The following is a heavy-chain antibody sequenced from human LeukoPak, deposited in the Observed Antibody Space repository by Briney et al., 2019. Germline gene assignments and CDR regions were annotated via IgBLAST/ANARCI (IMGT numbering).Heavy chain of an antibody. Sequence: PGGSLRLSCAASGLTFNTYGMHWVRQAPGKGLEWVAVISYDGSNKYYADSVKGRFTISRDNSKNTLYLQMSSLRAEDTAVYYCAKDLYQLLSYYFYGMDVWGQGTTVTVSS. CDR1: GLTFNTYG. CDR3: AKDLYQLLSYYFYGMDV. CDR2: ISYDGSNK. D-gene: IGHD2-2*01. J-gene: IGHJ6*02. V-gene: IGHV3-30*18.